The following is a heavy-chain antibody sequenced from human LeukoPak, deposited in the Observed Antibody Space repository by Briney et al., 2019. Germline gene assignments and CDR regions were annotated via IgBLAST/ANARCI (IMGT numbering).Heavy chain of an antibody. Sequence: SETLSLTCTVSGGSISSSSYYWGWIRQPPGKGLEWIGSTYYSGSTYYNPSLKSRVTISVDTSKNQFSLKLSSVTAADTAVYYCARHAPSYFDYWGQGTLVTVSS. J-gene: IGHJ4*02. CDR2: TYYSGST. V-gene: IGHV4-39*01. CDR1: GGSISSSSYY. CDR3: ARHAPSYFDY.